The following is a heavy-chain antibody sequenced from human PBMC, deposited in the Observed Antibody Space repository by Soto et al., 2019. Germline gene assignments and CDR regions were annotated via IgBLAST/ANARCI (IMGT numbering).Heavy chain of an antibody. CDR3: ERGPSIRGSIAARPYYFGY. CDR1: GYNFTSYD. CDR2: RNTNSGNT. J-gene: IGHJ4*02. V-gene: IGHV1-8*01. Sequence: QVQLLQSGAAVKKPGDSLKVSCKASGYNFTSYDIHWVRQATGQVLEWMGWRNTNSGNTGYAQKFQGRVNMTRNTARSTAYLELSSLRSEDTAVYYCERGPSIRGSIAARPYYFGYWGPGTLVTVSS. D-gene: IGHD6-25*01.